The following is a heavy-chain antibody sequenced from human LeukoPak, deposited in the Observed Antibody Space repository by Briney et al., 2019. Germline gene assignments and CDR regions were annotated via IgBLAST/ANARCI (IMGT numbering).Heavy chain of an antibody. J-gene: IGHJ4*02. D-gene: IGHD3-22*01. CDR2: IYYSGST. Sequence: SETLSLTCTVSGGSISSYYWSWIRQPPGKGLEWIGYIYYSGSTDYNPSLKSRVTISVDTSKNQFSLKLSSETAADTAVYYCARVTYYYDSSGYYTLYFDYWGQGTLVTVSS. CDR3: ARVTYYYDSSGYYTLYFDY. V-gene: IGHV4-59*01. CDR1: GGSISSYY.